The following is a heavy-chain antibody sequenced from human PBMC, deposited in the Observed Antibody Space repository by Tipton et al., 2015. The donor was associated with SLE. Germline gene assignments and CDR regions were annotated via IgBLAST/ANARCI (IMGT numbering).Heavy chain of an antibody. CDR1: GFTFSTYW. J-gene: IGHJ2*01. Sequence: SLRLSCAASGFTFSTYWMTWVRQAPGKGLEWVANIKQDGSEKYYADSVKGRFTISRDNSKNTLYLQMNSLRAEDTAVYYCARDRPTVFNWYFDLWGRGTLVTVSS. CDR2: IKQDGSEK. V-gene: IGHV3-7*01. D-gene: IGHD4-17*01. CDR3: ARDRPTVFNWYFDL.